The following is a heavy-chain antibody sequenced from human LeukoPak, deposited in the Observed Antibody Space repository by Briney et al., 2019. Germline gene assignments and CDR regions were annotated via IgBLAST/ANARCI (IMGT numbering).Heavy chain of an antibody. CDR2: IYTSGST. CDR3: ARGPLNYDFWSGYYDTWFDP. CDR1: GGSISSGSYY. Sequence: PSETLSLTCTVSGGSISSGSYYWSWIRQPAGKGLEWIGRIYTSGSTNYNPSLKSRVTISVDTSKNQFSLKLSSVTAADTAVYFCARGPLNYDFWSGYYDTWFDPWGQGTLVTVSS. D-gene: IGHD3-3*01. V-gene: IGHV4-61*02. J-gene: IGHJ5*02.